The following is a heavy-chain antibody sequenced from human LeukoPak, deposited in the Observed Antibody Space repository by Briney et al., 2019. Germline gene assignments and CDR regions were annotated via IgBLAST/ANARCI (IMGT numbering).Heavy chain of an antibody. J-gene: IGHJ4*02. V-gene: IGHV5-51*01. CDR2: IYPGDSDV. CDR3: ARQGPGLRPDY. Sequence: GASLKISCKGSGSHFGSYWLGWVRQPPGKGLEWMGFIYPGDSDVRFNPSFQGLVTFSADKSINSAYLQWTSLKASDTAVYYCARQGPGLRPDYWGQGTLVTVSS. CDR1: GSHFGSYW.